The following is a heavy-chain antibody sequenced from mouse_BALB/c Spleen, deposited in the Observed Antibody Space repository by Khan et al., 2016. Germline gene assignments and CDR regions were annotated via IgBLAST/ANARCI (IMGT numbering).Heavy chain of an antibody. CDR2: IDPANDNT. D-gene: IGHD1-1*01. V-gene: IGHV14-3*02. J-gene: IGHJ4*01. CDR1: GFNIKDTY. Sequence: VQLQQSGAELVKPGASVKLSCTASGFNIKDTYMHWVKQRPEQGLEWIGRIDPANDNTKYDQKFQGKATITADTSSNTAYLQLSSLTSEDTAVYYCASTSNCYYGALDYWGQGTSVPVSS. CDR3: ASTSNCYYGALDY.